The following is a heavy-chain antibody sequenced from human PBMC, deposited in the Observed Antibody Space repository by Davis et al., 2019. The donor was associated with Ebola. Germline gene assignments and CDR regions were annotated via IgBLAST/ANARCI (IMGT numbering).Heavy chain of an antibody. J-gene: IGHJ4*02. V-gene: IGHV3-21*01. CDR1: GFTFSSYS. Sequence: GEFLKISCAASGFTFSSYSMNWVRQAPGKGLEWVSSISSSSSYIYYADSVKGRFTISRDNAKNSLYLQMNSLRAEDTAVYYCARVESYGGSPYWGQGTLVTVSS. CDR2: ISSSSSYI. D-gene: IGHD4-23*01. CDR3: ARVESYGGSPY.